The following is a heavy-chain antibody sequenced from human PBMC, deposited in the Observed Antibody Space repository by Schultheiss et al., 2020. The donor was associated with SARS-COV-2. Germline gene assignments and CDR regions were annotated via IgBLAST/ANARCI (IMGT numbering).Heavy chain of an antibody. CDR2: VYYSGST. CDR3: ARTQEMATSIDY. CDR1: GGSISPYY. Sequence: TCTVSGGSISPYYWSWIRQPPGKGLEWIGYVYYSGSTNYKYSLKSRVTISVDTSKNQFSLNVDSVTAADTAVYYCARTQEMATSIDYWGQGTLVTVSS. V-gene: IGHV4-59*08. D-gene: IGHD5-24*01. J-gene: IGHJ4*02.